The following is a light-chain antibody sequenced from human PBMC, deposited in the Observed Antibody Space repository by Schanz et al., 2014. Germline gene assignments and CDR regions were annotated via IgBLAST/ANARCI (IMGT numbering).Light chain of an antibody. CDR1: QSISSW. J-gene: IGKJ4*01. CDR3: QQYYTDLLT. Sequence: DIQMTQSPSTLSASVGDRVIITCRASQSISSWLAWYQQKPGKAPKILIYDASSLESGVPLRFSGSGSGTEFTLTISSLQPDDFATYHCQQYYTDLLTFGGGTKVEI. CDR2: DAS. V-gene: IGKV1-5*01.